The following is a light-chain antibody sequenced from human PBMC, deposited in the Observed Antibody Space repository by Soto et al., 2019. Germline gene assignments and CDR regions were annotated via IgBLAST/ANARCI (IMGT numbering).Light chain of an antibody. V-gene: IGKV3D-20*02. J-gene: IGKJ5*01. Sequence: EIVLTQSPGTLSLSPGERATLSCRASQSVSSPYLAWYQQKPGQAPRLLIYGASSRATGIPDRFSGSGSGTDFTLTISSLEPEDFAVYYCQQRSNWPSITFGQGNDWRL. CDR3: QQRSNWPSIT. CDR2: GAS. CDR1: QSVSSPY.